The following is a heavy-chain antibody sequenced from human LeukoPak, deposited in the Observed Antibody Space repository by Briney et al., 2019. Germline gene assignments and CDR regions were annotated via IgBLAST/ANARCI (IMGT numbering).Heavy chain of an antibody. CDR3: ARTSREMAATTGYFDY. CDR1: GGTFSSYA. Sequence: SVKVSCKASGGTFSSYAISWVRQAPGQGLEWMGGIIPIFGTANYAQKFQGRVTITADESTSTAYMELSSLRSGDTAVYYCARTSREMAATTGYFDYWGQGTLVTVSS. J-gene: IGHJ4*02. CDR2: IIPIFGTA. D-gene: IGHD5-24*01. V-gene: IGHV1-69*13.